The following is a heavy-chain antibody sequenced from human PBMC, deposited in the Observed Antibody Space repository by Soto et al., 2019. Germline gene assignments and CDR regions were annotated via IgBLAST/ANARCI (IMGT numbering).Heavy chain of an antibody. Sequence: GESLKISCAASGFTVSSNYMSWVRQAPGKGLEWVSVIYSGGSTYYADSVKGRFTISRDNSKNTLYLQMNSLRAEDTAVYYCARDLPVVPAAISNYYYYGMDVWGQGTTVTVSS. J-gene: IGHJ6*02. D-gene: IGHD2-2*02. CDR2: IYSGGST. V-gene: IGHV3-66*01. CDR3: ARDLPVVPAAISNYYYYGMDV. CDR1: GFTVSSNY.